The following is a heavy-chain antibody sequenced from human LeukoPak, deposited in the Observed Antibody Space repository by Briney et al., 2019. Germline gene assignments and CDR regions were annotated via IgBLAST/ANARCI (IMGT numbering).Heavy chain of an antibody. V-gene: IGHV3-23*01. CDR2: ISGSGGST. CDR3: APEGVDDYGDSAGAFDI. Sequence: GGSLRLSCAASGFTFSSYAMSWVRQAPGKGLEWVSAISGSGGSTYYADSVKGRFTTSRDNSKNTLYLQMNSLRAEDTAIYYCAPEGVDDYGDSAGAFDIWGQGTMVTVSS. J-gene: IGHJ3*02. D-gene: IGHD4-17*01. CDR1: GFTFSSYA.